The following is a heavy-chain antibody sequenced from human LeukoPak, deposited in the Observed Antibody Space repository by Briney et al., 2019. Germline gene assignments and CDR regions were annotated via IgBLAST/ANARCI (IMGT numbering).Heavy chain of an antibody. V-gene: IGHV3-23*01. J-gene: IGHJ4*02. D-gene: IGHD3-22*01. CDR3: AKSDDSSGYWGGYFDY. Sequence: GGSLRLSCAASGFTFNIYAMSWVRQAPGKGLEWVSVISGIGDNTYYADSVKGRFTISRDNSKNTLYLQMNSLRAEDTAIYYCAKSDDSSGYWGGYFDYWGQGTLVTVSS. CDR1: GFTFNIYA. CDR2: ISGIGDNT.